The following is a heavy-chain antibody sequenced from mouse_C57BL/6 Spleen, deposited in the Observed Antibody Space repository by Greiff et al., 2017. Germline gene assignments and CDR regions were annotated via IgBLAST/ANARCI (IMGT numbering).Heavy chain of an antibody. J-gene: IGHJ4*01. Sequence: EVQLQESGPGLVKPSPSLSLTCSVTGYSITSGYYWNWLRQFPGNKLEWMGYISYDGSNNYNPSLKNRISITRDTSKNQFCLKLNSVTTEDTATYYCARGLGRDAMDYWGQGTSVTVSS. V-gene: IGHV3-6*01. CDR2: ISYDGSN. CDR1: GYSITSGYY. CDR3: ARGLGRDAMDY. D-gene: IGHD4-1*01.